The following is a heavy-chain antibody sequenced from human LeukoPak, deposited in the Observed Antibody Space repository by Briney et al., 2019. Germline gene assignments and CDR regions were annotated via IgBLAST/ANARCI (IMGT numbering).Heavy chain of an antibody. D-gene: IGHD5-18*01. CDR3: AKVRGSSYGSQIDY. Sequence: GGSLRLSCAAFGFTYSTYSMNWVRQAPGKGLEWVSAISGSGGSTYYADSVKGRFTISRDNSKNTLYLQMNSLRAEDTAVYYCAKVRGSSYGSQIDYWGQGTLVTVSS. V-gene: IGHV3-23*01. CDR2: ISGSGGST. J-gene: IGHJ4*02. CDR1: GFTYSTYS.